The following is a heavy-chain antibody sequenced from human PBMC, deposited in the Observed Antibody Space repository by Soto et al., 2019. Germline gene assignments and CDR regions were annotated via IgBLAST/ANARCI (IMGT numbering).Heavy chain of an antibody. CDR1: GGSISSGGFY. J-gene: IGHJ4*02. CDR3: ARAARDYFDY. CDR2: IYCGEST. V-gene: IGHV4-31*03. Sequence: QVQLQESGPGLVEPSQTLSLTCTVSGGSISSGGFYWSWIRQQPGKGLEWLGYIYCGESTYYSPSLKSRISISADTSQNQFSLNLSSVTAADTAVYVCARAARDYFDYWGQGTPVTVSS.